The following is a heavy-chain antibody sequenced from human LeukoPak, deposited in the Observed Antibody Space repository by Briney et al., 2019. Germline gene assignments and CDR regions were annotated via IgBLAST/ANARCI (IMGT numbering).Heavy chain of an antibody. CDR3: ATEAGYCSGGTCGSEDY. D-gene: IGHD2-15*01. CDR2: IGGSGAST. V-gene: IGHV3-23*01. Sequence: QPGGSLRLSCAASGFTYSSYSMNWVRQAPGKGLEWVSTIGGSGASTYYADSVKGRFTISRDNSKNTLYLQMNSLRVEDTAVYYCATEAGYCSGGTCGSEDYWGQGTLVTVSS. J-gene: IGHJ4*02. CDR1: GFTYSSYS.